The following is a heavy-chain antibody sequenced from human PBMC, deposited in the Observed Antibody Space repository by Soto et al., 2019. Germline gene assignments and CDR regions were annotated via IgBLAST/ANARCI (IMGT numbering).Heavy chain of an antibody. CDR1: GGSFSGYY. J-gene: IGHJ6*02. D-gene: IGHD2-2*01. CDR2: INHSGST. Sequence: SETLSLTCAVYGGSFSGYYWSWIRQPPGKGLEWIGEINHSGSTNYNPSLKSRVTISVDTSKNQFSLKLSSVTAADTAVYYCARVVPAAKSLYYYGMDVWGQGTSVTVSS. V-gene: IGHV4-34*01. CDR3: ARVVPAAKSLYYYGMDV.